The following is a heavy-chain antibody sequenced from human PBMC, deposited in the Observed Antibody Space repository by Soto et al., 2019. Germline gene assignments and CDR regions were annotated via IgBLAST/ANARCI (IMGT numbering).Heavy chain of an antibody. J-gene: IGHJ6*02. D-gene: IGHD3-9*01. CDR3: ARENYDILTGYYTSDVEPNYGMDV. CDR2: ISAYNGNT. CDR1: GGGNLRDYR. Sequence: VASVKVSCKASGGGNLRDYRTTWVRQAPGQGLEWMGWISAYNGNTNYAQKLQGRVTMTTDTSTSTAYMELRSLRSDDTAVYYCARENYDILTGYYTSDVEPNYGMDVWGQGTTVTVSS. V-gene: IGHV1-18*04.